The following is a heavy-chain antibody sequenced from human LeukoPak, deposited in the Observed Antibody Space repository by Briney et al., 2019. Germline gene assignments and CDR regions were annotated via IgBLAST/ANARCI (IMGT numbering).Heavy chain of an antibody. V-gene: IGHV3-30*03. D-gene: IGHD3-10*01. CDR1: GFTFSNYG. Sequence: PGGSLRLSCAASGFTFSNYGMHWVRQAPGKGLEWVAGTSSDGSSKYYADSVKGRFTISRDNSKSTLYLQMDSLRAEDTAVYYCSRDRYGSGIYFHYWGQGALVTVSS. CDR2: TSSDGSSK. J-gene: IGHJ4*02. CDR3: SRDRYGSGIYFHY.